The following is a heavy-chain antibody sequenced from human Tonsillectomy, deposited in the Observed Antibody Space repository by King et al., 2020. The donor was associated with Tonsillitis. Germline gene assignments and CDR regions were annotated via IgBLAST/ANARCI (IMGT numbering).Heavy chain of an antibody. CDR1: GFSFNNAW. CDR2: INSDGSIT. CDR3: ARDLGYSLAY. Sequence: VQLVESGGGLVQPGGSLRLSCAASGFSFNNAWMHWVRQAPGKGLVWVSHINSDGSITTYADSVKGRFTISRDNAESTLYLQMNSLRVEDTAVYYCARDLGYSLAYWGQGTLVTVSS. V-gene: IGHV3-74*01. D-gene: IGHD2-15*01. J-gene: IGHJ4*02.